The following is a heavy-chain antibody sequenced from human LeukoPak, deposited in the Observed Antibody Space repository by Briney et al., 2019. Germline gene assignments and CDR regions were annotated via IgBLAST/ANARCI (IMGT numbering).Heavy chain of an antibody. CDR3: AREDHSNYNY. D-gene: IGHD4-11*01. CDR1: GFTFSTYV. V-gene: IGHV3-30-3*01. J-gene: IGHJ4*02. Sequence: GGSLRLSCTASGFTFSTYVMHWVRQAPGKGLEWVAVISYDGTNKYYADSMKGRFTISRDNSKNTLYLQMNSLRPEDTAVYYCAREDHSNYNYWGQGTLVTVSS. CDR2: ISYDGTNK.